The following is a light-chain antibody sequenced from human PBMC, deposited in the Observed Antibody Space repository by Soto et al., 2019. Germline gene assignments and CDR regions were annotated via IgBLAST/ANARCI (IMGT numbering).Light chain of an antibody. J-gene: IGKJ1*01. CDR1: QSVSSSF. CDR2: GAS. Sequence: EIVLTHSLGALSLSPCERATLSFSASQSVSSSFLGWYLQRPGQAPRLLIYGASRRATGIPDRFSGSGSGTDFTLTINRLEPEDFAVYYCQQYGASPRTFGQGTKV. V-gene: IGKV3-20*01. CDR3: QQYGASPRT.